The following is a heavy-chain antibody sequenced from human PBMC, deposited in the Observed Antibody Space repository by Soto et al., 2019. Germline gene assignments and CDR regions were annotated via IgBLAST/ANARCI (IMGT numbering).Heavy chain of an antibody. Sequence: QVQLVESGGGVVQPGKSLRLSCEASGFTFSTYGMHWVRQAPGKGLEWVAVIWYDGSNKYHGDSLKGRFTISRDNSKNTLYLQINNLRAEDTAVYYCGRDGALGDTAVVDSWGQGTRVTVSS. D-gene: IGHD5-18*01. V-gene: IGHV3-33*01. CDR1: GFTFSTYG. CDR3: GRDGALGDTAVVDS. CDR2: IWYDGSNK. J-gene: IGHJ4*02.